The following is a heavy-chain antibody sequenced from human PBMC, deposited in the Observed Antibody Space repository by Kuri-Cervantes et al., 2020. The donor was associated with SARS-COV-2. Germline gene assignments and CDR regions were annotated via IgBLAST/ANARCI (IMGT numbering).Heavy chain of an antibody. V-gene: IGHV3-23*01. CDR3: AKIDIVVVVTALSDAFDI. CDR1: GFTFSSYG. J-gene: IGHJ3*02. Sequence: GESLKISCAASGFTFSSYGMHWVRQAPGKGLEWVSAISGSGGSTYYADSVKGRFTISRDNSKNTLYLQMNSLRAEDTAVYYCAKIDIVVVVTALSDAFDIWGQGTMVTVSS. D-gene: IGHD2-15*01. CDR2: ISGSGGST.